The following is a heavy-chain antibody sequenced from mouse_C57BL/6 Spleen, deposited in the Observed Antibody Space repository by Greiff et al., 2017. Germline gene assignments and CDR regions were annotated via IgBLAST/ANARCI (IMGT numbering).Heavy chain of an antibody. CDR3: TTRVRPFAY. V-gene: IGHV14-4*01. CDR1: GFNIKDDY. D-gene: IGHD2-1*01. J-gene: IGHJ3*01. Sequence: EVQLQQSGAELVRPGASVKLSCTASGFNIKDDYMHWVKQRPEQGLEWIGWIDPENGDTEYASKFQGKATITADTSSNTAYLQLSSLTSEDTAVYYCTTRVRPFAYWGQGTLVTVSA. CDR2: IDPENGDT.